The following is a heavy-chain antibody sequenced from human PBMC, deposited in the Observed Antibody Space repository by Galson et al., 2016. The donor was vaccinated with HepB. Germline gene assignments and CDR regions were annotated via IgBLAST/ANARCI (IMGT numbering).Heavy chain of an antibody. CDR1: GFRFSSYS. J-gene: IGHJ3*02. D-gene: IGHD5-24*01. CDR3: AREGWQAGDAYDI. Sequence: SLRLSCAASGFRFSSYSIHGVRQTPDKGLECVAIISDDGKKTYYGDSVKGRFSISRDNSKNTLYLQMSSLRVGDTGIYYCAREGWQAGDAYDIWGQGTMVTVS. CDR2: ISDDGKKT. V-gene: IGHV3-30*04.